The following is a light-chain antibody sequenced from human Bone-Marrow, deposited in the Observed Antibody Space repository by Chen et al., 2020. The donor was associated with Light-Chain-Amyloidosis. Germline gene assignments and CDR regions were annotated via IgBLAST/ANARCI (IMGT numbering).Light chain of an antibody. Sequence: QSVLTHPPSASGTPGQRVPISLSGASSNIGIHYVYLSQHFPGAAPNVLIHRNNQRPSGVPDRFSASKSCTSAFLAIIGLRSEEEADYYCAAWDGSLSGYVFGTGTKLIVL. V-gene: IGLV1-47*01. CDR1: SSNIGIHY. J-gene: IGLJ1*01. CDR3: AAWDGSLSGYV. CDR2: RNN.